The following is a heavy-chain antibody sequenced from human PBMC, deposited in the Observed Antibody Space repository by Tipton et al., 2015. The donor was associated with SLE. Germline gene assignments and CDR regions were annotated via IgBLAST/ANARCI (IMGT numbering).Heavy chain of an antibody. J-gene: IGHJ5*02. CDR3: ARDDETSSVWFSYRDP. CDR1: GFTFSRYW. CDR2: INNDGSVT. Sequence: SLRLSCAASGFTFSRYWMHWVRRGPGKGLDWVSYINNDGSVTRYADSVKGRFTISRDNAKNTLYLQMTTLSVEDTAVYYCARDDETSSVWFSYRDPWGQLSLVSV. D-gene: IGHD6-13*01. V-gene: IGHV3-74*01.